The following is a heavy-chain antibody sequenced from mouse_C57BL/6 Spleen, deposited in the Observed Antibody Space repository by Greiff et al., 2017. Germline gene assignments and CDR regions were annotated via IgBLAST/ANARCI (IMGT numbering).Heavy chain of an antibody. CDR3: GSTMVTTVFDY. Sequence: QVQLQQSGPELVKPGASVKLSCTASGYAFSSSWMNWVKQRPGKGLEWIGRIYPGDGDTNYPGKFKGQATLTGDKSASTAYMQLSSLTSEDCAVNYCGSTMVTTVFDYWGQGTTRTVSS. J-gene: IGHJ2*01. CDR1: GYAFSSSW. D-gene: IGHD2-2*01. CDR2: IYPGDGDT. V-gene: IGHV1-82*01.